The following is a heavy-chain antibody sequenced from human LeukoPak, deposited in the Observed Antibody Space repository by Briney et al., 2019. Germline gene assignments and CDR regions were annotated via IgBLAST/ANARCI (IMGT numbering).Heavy chain of an antibody. CDR3: AKDTYDILTGYFGY. CDR2: ISWNSGSI. V-gene: IGHV3-9*01. J-gene: IGHJ4*02. CDR1: GFTFDDYA. Sequence: GGSLRLSCAASGFTFDDYAMHWVRQAPGKGLEWVSGISWNSGSIGYADSVRGRFTISRDNAKNSPYLQMNSLRAEDTALYYCAKDTYDILTGYFGYWGQGTLVTVSS. D-gene: IGHD3-9*01.